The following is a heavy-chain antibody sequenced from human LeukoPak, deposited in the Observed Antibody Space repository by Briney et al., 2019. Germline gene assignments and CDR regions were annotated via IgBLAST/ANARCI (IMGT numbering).Heavy chain of an antibody. CDR2: TSGDEDST. Sequence: PGGSLRLSCAASGLTFKNFAMSWVRQAPGKGLEWLAVTSGDEDSTHYADSVRGHFVISTDSSKNTLFLHMNSLRAEDTAVYYCTIDLMTGFSSGWRFGYWGQGTLVTVSS. CDR3: TIDLMTGFSSGWRFGY. CDR1: GLTFKNFA. V-gene: IGHV3-23*01. D-gene: IGHD6-19*01. J-gene: IGHJ4*02.